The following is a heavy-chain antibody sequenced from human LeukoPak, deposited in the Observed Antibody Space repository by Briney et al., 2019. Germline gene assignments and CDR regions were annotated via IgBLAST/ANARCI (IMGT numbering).Heavy chain of an antibody. D-gene: IGHD6-13*01. J-gene: IGHJ6*03. V-gene: IGHV4-59*01. CDR2: IYYSGST. Sequence: SETLSLTCTVSGGSISSYYWSWIRQPPGKGLEWIGYIYYSGSTNYNPSLKSRVTISVDTSENQFSLKLSSVTAADTAVYYCARLSLYSSSWYPYYMDVWGKGTTVTVSS. CDR3: ARLSLYSSSWYPYYMDV. CDR1: GGSISSYY.